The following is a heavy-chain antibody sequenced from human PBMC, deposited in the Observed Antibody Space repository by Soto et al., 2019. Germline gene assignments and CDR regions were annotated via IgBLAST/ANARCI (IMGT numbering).Heavy chain of an antibody. CDR1: GFSLSNAGSG. Sequence: SGPTLVNPTETLTLTCTASGFSLSNAGSGVSWIRQPPGKALEWLAHIHSDGAKTYSSALQSRLTVSREYSRRQVVLALTKRDPMDTAKYFCARFISLPACADNVFDPWGQGTPVTVSS. CDR3: ARFISLPACADNVFDP. V-gene: IGHV2-26*01. CDR2: IHSDGAK. J-gene: IGHJ5*02. D-gene: IGHD2-2*01.